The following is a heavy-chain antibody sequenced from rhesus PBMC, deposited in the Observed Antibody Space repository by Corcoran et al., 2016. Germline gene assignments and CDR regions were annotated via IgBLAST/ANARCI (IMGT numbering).Heavy chain of an antibody. CDR3: ASGRWGDYFDY. CDR1: GGSISSSY. D-gene: IGHD3-34*01. J-gene: IGHJ4*01. CDR2: IYGSGSST. Sequence: QLQLQESGPGLVKPSETLSVTCAVSGGSISSSYWSWTRQAPGKGLEWIGYIYGSGSSTNYNPSLKSRVTLSVDTSKNQLSLKLSSVTAADTAVYYCASGRWGDYFDYWGQGVLVTVSS. V-gene: IGHV4-169*02.